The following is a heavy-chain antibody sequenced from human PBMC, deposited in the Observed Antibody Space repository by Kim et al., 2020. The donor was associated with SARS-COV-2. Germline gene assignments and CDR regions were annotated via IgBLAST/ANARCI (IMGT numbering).Heavy chain of an antibody. CDR2: IYYSGST. CDR3: ARVKGSEGAAGTYAFDI. Sequence: SETLSLTCTVSGGSISSYYWSWIRQPPGKGLEWIGYIYYSGSTNYNPSLKSRVTISVDTSKNQFSLKLSSVTAADTAVYYCARVKGSEGAAGTYAFDIWGQGTMVTVSS. J-gene: IGHJ3*02. D-gene: IGHD6-13*01. V-gene: IGHV4-59*01. CDR1: GGSISSYY.